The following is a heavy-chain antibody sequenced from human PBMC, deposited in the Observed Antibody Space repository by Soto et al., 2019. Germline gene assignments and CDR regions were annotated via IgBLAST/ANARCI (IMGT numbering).Heavy chain of an antibody. D-gene: IGHD6-13*01. Sequence: ASVKVSCKVSGYTLTELSMHWVRQAPGKGLEWMGGFDPEDGETIYAQKFQGRVTMTEDTSTDTAYMELSSLRSEDTAVYYCATGPHAFGYSSSPPDAFDIWGQGTMVTVSS. CDR1: GYTLTELS. V-gene: IGHV1-24*01. CDR2: FDPEDGET. CDR3: ATGPHAFGYSSSPPDAFDI. J-gene: IGHJ3*02.